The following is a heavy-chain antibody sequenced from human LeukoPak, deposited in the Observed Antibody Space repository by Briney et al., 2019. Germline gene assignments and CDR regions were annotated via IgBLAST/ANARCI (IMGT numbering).Heavy chain of an antibody. D-gene: IGHD2-2*01. V-gene: IGHV4-61*02. CDR1: GGSISSGSYY. CDR3: AKYQLPSNWFDP. Sequence: SETLSLTCTVSGGSISSGSYYWSWIRQPAGKGLEWIGRIYTSGSTNYNPSLKSRVTISVDTSKNQFSLELSSVAAADTAVYYCAKYQLPSNWFDPWGQGTLVTVSS. CDR2: IYTSGST. J-gene: IGHJ5*02.